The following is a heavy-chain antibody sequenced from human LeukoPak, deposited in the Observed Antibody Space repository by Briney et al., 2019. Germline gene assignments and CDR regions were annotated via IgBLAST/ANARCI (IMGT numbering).Heavy chain of an antibody. CDR1: GGSFSGYY. D-gene: IGHD2-15*01. V-gene: IGHV4-34*01. CDR3: ARALLDAFDI. Sequence: SETLSLTCAAYGGSFSGYYWSWIRQPPGKGLEWIGEINHSGSTNYNPSLKSRVTISVDTSKNQFSLKLSSVTAADTAVYYCARALLDAFDIWGQGTMVTVSS. J-gene: IGHJ3*02. CDR2: INHSGST.